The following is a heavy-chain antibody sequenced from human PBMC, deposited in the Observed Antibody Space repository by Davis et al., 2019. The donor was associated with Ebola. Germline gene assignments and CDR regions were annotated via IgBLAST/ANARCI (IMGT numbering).Heavy chain of an antibody. V-gene: IGHV3-30*03. CDR1: GFTFSRYG. CDR2: ISYDGSNK. J-gene: IGHJ4*02. CDR3: ARSELDY. Sequence: PGGSLRLSCAASGFTFSRYGMHWVRQAPGKGLEWVAVISYDGSNKYYADSVKGRFTISRDNAKNSLYLQMNSLRAEDTAVYYCARSELDYWGQGTLVTVSS.